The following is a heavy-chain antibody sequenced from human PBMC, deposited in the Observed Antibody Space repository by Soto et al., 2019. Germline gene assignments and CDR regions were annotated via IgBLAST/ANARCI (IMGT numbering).Heavy chain of an antibody. Sequence: ESGGGVVQPGRSLRLSCAASGFTFSSFGMHWVRQAPGKGLEWVSLIWYDGSKKSYGDSVKGRFTISRDNSRNTVYLHMNSLRADDTAVYYCARDASYYSLWSGYYPSRNGMDVWGQGTTVTVSS. D-gene: IGHD3-3*01. J-gene: IGHJ6*02. CDR2: IWYDGSKK. V-gene: IGHV3-33*01. CDR3: ARDASYYSLWSGYYPSRNGMDV. CDR1: GFTFSSFG.